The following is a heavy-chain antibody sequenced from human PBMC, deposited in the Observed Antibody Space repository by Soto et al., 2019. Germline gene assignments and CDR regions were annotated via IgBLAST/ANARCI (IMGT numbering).Heavy chain of an antibody. D-gene: IGHD3-22*01. CDR2: INPNSGGT. V-gene: IGHV1-2*04. J-gene: IGHJ6*02. CDR3: ARSDSSGYYLTANYYYYYGMDV. Sequence: ASVKVSCKASGYTFTGYYMHWVRQAPGQGLEWMGCINPNSGGTNYAQKFQGWVTMTRDTSISTAYMELSRLRSDDTAVYYCARSDSSGYYLTANYYYYYGMDVWGQGTTVTVSS. CDR1: GYTFTGYY.